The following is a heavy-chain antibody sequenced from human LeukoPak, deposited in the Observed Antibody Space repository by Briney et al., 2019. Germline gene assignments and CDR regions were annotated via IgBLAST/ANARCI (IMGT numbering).Heavy chain of an antibody. CDR3: ARHSPYTSGWPFDY. CDR1: GYSFSTYW. D-gene: IGHD6-19*01. J-gene: IGHJ4*02. Sequence: GESLKISCKGSGYSFSTYWIGWVRQMPGKGLVWMGIIYLGDFDTRYSPSFQGQVTISADKSISTAYLQWSSLKASDTAMYYCARHSPYTSGWPFDYWGQGTLVTVSS. V-gene: IGHV5-51*01. CDR2: IYLGDFDT.